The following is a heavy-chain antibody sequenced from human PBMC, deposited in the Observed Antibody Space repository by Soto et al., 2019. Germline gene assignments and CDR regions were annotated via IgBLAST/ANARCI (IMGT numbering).Heavy chain of an antibody. CDR2: IYHGGST. J-gene: IGHJ4*01. V-gene: IGHV4-30-2*01. CDR1: GDSISIGGYS. Sequence: QLQLQESGSGLVKPSQTLSLTCDVSGDSISIGGYSWNWLRQPPGKGLQWIGYIYHGGSTYYNPSLNGRVIISVDRSKNHFSLNLTSVTGADTAVYYCPSASRLGYRFFPNWGQGILVTVSS. CDR3: PSASRLGYRFFPN. D-gene: IGHD5-12*01.